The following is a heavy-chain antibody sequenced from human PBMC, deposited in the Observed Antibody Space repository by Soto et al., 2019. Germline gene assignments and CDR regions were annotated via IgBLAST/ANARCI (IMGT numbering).Heavy chain of an antibody. CDR2: ISGSGGST. V-gene: IGHV3-23*01. D-gene: IGHD3-10*01. J-gene: IGHJ5*02. CDR3: AKVKVALLGFGELLWGGYNWFDP. Sequence: EVQLLESGGGLVQPGGSLRLSCAASGFTFSSYAMSWVRQAPGKGLEWVSAISGSGGSTYYADSVKGRFTISRDNSKNTLYLQMNSLRAEDTAVYYCAKVKVALLGFGELLWGGYNWFDPWGQGTLVTVSS. CDR1: GFTFSSYA.